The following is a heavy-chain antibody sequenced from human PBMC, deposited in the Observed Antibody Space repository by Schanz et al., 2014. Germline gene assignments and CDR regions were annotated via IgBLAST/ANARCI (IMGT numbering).Heavy chain of an antibody. Sequence: EVQLLESGGGLVQPGGSLRLSCAASGFTFSIYGMSWVRQAPGKGLEWVSALTGSGTTTYYADSVKGRFTISRDNSNNTVYLQMNTLRAEDTAVYYCAREDCSATSCYFRYWGQGTLVTVSS. CDR1: GFTFSIYG. CDR3: AREDCSATSCYFRY. J-gene: IGHJ4*02. D-gene: IGHD2-21*01. V-gene: IGHV3-23*01. CDR2: LTGSGTTT.